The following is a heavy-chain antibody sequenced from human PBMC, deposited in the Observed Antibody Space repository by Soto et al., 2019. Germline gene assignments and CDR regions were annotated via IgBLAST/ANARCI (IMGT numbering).Heavy chain of an antibody. CDR1: GFSLSTGRMG. CDR3: ARMDGDYNYYGLDV. J-gene: IGHJ6*02. D-gene: IGHD3-10*01. Sequence: QVTLKESGPVLVKPTETLTLTCTVSGFSLSTGRMGVSWIRQPPGKPLEWLAHFFSVVDRSYSASMQSRLTLSTDTSGSQAVLTMTNMDPVDTATYYCARMDGDYNYYGLDVWGQGTTVTVSS. V-gene: IGHV2-26*02. CDR2: FFSVVDR.